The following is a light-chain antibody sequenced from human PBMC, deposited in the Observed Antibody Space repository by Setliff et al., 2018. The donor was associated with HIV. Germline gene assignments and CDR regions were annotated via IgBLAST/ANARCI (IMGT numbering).Light chain of an antibody. V-gene: IGLV1-40*01. Sequence: QSALTQPPSVSGAPGQRVTMSCTGSSSNIGAGFDVHWYQHLPGRAPKLLIYENTNRPSGVPDRFSGSQSGTSASLAITGLRAEDEGDYYCQSYDKSLSGAAVFGTGTKSPS. CDR1: SSNIGAGFD. CDR2: ENT. J-gene: IGLJ1*01. CDR3: QSYDKSLSGAAV.